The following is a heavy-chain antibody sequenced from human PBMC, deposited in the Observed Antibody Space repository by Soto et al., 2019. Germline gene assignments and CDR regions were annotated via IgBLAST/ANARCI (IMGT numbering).Heavy chain of an antibody. CDR3: TRVGRSGSPYYFGMDV. CDR2: ISAYNGNT. V-gene: IGHV1-18*01. J-gene: IGHJ6*02. Sequence: VKVSCKASGYTFTSYGISWVRQAPGQGLEWMGWISAYNGNTNYAQKLQGRVTMTTDTSTSTAYMKLTSVTAADTAVYYCTRVGRSGSPYYFGMDVWGQGTTVTVSS. D-gene: IGHD3-22*01. CDR1: GYTFTSYG.